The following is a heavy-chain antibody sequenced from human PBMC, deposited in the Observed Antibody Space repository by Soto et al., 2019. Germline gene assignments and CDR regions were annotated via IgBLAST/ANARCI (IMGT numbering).Heavy chain of an antibody. CDR2: IKQDGSEK. D-gene: IGHD2-21*02. J-gene: IGHJ5*02. V-gene: IGHV3-7*01. CDR3: TRHEAYCGGDCHKFDWFDP. Sequence: GGSLRLSCAASGFTFSSYWMSWVRQAPGKGLEWVANIKQDGSEKYYVDSVKGRFTISRDNAKNSLYLQMNSLRAEDTAVYYCTRHEAYCGGDCHKFDWFDPWSQGSLVTVSS. CDR1: GFTFSSYW.